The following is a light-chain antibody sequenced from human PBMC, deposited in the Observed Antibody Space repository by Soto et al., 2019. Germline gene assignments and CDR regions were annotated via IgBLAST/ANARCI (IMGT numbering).Light chain of an antibody. V-gene: IGKV3-15*01. CDR3: QQYGGSPQT. CDR2: GAS. CDR1: QSVSSN. J-gene: IGKJ1*01. Sequence: EIVMTQSPATLSVSPGERATLSCRASQSVSSNLAWYQQKPGQAPRLLIYGASTRATGIPARFSGSGSGTEFTLTISRLEPEDFAVYCCQQYGGSPQTFGQGTKV.